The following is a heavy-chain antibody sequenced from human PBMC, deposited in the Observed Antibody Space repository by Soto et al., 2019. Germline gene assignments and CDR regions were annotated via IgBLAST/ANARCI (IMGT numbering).Heavy chain of an antibody. J-gene: IGHJ6*02. Sequence: PSETLCLTCTVSVGSVSSCSNYWSWIRQPPGKGLEWIGYIYYSGSTNYNPSLKSRVTISVDTSKNQFSLKLSSVTAADTAVYYCASRNLPYSNYRTFYYYYGMDVWGQGATVTVSS. CDR3: ASRNLPYSNYRTFYYYYGMDV. D-gene: IGHD4-4*01. CDR1: VGSVSSCSNY. V-gene: IGHV4-61*01. CDR2: IYYSGST.